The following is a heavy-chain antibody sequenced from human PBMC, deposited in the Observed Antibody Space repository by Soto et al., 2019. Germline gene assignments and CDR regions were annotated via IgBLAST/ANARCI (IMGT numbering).Heavy chain of an antibody. CDR2: ISAYNGNT. V-gene: IGHV1-18*01. CDR3: ARDGRWLQLGYFDL. J-gene: IGHJ2*01. CDR1: GYTFTSYG. Sequence: ASVKVSCKASGYTFTSYGISWVRQAPGQGLEWMGWISAYNGNTNYAQKLQGRVTMTTDTSTSTAYMGLRSLRSDDTAVYYCARDGRWLQLGYFDLWGRGTLVTVSS. D-gene: IGHD5-12*01.